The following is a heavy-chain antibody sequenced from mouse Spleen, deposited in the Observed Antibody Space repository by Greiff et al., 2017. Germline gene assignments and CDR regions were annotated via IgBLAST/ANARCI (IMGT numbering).Heavy chain of an antibody. Sequence: VKLQESGPELVKPGASVKISCKASGYAFSSSWMNWVKQRPGKGLEWIGRIYPGDGDTNYNGKFKGKATLTADKSSSTAYMQLSSLTSEDSAVYFCARGRRGYYFDYWGQGTTLTVSS. CDR1: GYAFSSSW. CDR2: IYPGDGDT. J-gene: IGHJ2*01. V-gene: IGHV1-82*01. CDR3: ARGRRGYYFDY. D-gene: IGHD2-12*01.